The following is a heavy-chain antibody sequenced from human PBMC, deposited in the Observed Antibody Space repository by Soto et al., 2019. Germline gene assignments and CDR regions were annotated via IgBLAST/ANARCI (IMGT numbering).Heavy chain of an antibody. CDR3: ARVVRHFDTPYGMDV. CDR2: IGGSGSNT. CDR1: GFTFSNYA. D-gene: IGHD3-9*01. Sequence: EVPLLESGEGLVQPGGSLKLSCAASGFTFSNYAMSWVRQAPGKGLEWVSGIGGSGSNTYYADSVKGRFTISRDNSXXTLFLQMNNLRAEDTAEYYCARVVRHFDTPYGMDVWGQGTTVTVSS. J-gene: IGHJ6*02. V-gene: IGHV3-23*01.